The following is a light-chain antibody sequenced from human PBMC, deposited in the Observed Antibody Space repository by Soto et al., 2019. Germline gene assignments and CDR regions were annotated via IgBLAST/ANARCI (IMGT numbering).Light chain of an antibody. J-gene: IGKJ1*01. CDR3: LHDYNYPRT. CDR2: AAS. CDR1: QGIRSE. V-gene: IGKV1-6*01. Sequence: AIQMTQSPSSLSASVGDRVTITCRASQGIRSELAWYQQKPGKAPNLLIYAASTLQSGVPSRFRGSSSGTDFTLTISSLQTDDFATYYCLHDYNYPRTFGQGTRVEVK.